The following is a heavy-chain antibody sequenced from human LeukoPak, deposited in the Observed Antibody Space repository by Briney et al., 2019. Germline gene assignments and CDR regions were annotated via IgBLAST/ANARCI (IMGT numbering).Heavy chain of an antibody. Sequence: GGSLRLSCAASGFTFSSHGMHWVRQTTGRGLEWVAAIGTEGDTHYSGSVEGRFTISRENAKNSLYLQMSSLTAGDTAVYYCARSAAFTYYGLDVWGQGTTVTVSS. CDR1: GFTFSSHG. V-gene: IGHV3-13*01. CDR2: IGTEGDT. J-gene: IGHJ6*02. D-gene: IGHD3-3*02. CDR3: ARSAAFTYYGLDV.